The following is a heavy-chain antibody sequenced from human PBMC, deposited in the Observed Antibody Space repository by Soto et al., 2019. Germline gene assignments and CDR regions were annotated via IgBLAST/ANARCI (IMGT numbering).Heavy chain of an antibody. D-gene: IGHD2-2*02. J-gene: IGHJ6*03. CDR3: ARTYCSSTSCYSSYYMDV. CDR2: IIPILGIA. V-gene: IGHV1-69*02. CDR1: GGTFSSYT. Sequence: QVQLVQSGAEVQKPGSSVKVSCKASGGTFSSYTISWVRQAPGQGLEWMGRIIPILGIANYAQKFQGRVTITADKSTSTAYMELSSLRSEDTAVYYCARTYCSSTSCYSSYYMDVWGKGTTVTVSS.